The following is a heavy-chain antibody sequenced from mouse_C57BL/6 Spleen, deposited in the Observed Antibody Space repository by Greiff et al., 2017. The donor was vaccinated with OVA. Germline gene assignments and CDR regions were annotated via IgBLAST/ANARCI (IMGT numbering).Heavy chain of an antibody. V-gene: IGHV14-3*01. CDR2: IDPANGNT. CDR3: ARIYYDYDGFFDY. Sequence: VQLKESVAELVRPGASVKLSCTASGFNIKNTYMHWVKQRPEQGLEWIGRIDPANGNTKYAPKFQGKATITADTSSNTAYLQLSSLTSEDTAIYYCARIYYDYDGFFDYWGQGTTLTVSS. CDR1: GFNIKNTY. J-gene: IGHJ2*01. D-gene: IGHD2-4*01.